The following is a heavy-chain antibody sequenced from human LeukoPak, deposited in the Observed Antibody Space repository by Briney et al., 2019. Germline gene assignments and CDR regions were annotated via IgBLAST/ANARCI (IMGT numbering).Heavy chain of an antibody. V-gene: IGHV1-2*02. Sequence: ASVKVSCKASGYTFTSYGISWVRQAPGQGLEWMGWINPNSGGTNYAQKFQGRVTMTRDTSISTAYMELSRLRSDDTAVYYCASMELEGLYYFDYWGQGTLVTVSS. D-gene: IGHD3-3*01. CDR2: INPNSGGT. J-gene: IGHJ4*02. CDR1: GYTFTSYG. CDR3: ASMELEGLYYFDY.